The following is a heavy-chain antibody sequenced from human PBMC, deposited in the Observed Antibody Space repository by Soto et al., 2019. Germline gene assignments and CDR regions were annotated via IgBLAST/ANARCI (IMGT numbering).Heavy chain of an antibody. CDR3: AGVSSDFWSGQYFDY. V-gene: IGHV4-31*03. Sequence: QVQLQESGPGLVKPSQTLSLTCTVSGGSISSGGYYWSWIRQHPGKGLEWIGYIYYSGSTYYNPSLQSRVTKAVDTSKNRFPLKLSSVTAADTAVYSCAGVSSDFWSGQYFDYWGQGTLVTVSS. D-gene: IGHD3-3*01. CDR1: GGSISSGGYY. CDR2: IYYSGST. J-gene: IGHJ4*02.